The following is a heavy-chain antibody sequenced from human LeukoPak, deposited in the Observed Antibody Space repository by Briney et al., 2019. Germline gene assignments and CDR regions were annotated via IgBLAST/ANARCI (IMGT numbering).Heavy chain of an antibody. J-gene: IGHJ6*03. CDR2: ISSSSSYI. D-gene: IGHD2-2*01. CDR3: ASLLGYCSSTSCSTAYHYYYMDV. CDR1: GFTFSIYS. V-gene: IGHV3-21*01. Sequence: PGGSLRLSCAASGFTFSIYSMYWVRQAPGKGLEWVSSISSSSSYIYYADSVKGRFTISRDNAKNSLYLQMNSLRAEDTAVYYCASLLGYCSSTSCSTAYHYYYMDVWGKGTTVTVSS.